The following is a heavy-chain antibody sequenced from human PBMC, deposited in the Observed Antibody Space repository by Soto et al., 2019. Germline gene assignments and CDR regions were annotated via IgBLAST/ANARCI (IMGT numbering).Heavy chain of an antibody. Sequence: QGQLLQSGDEVKKPGASVRVSCRASGYDFTSYGISWVRQAPGQGLEWVSWISAYNGKRDTAQKFQGRVNMTLDTSTETAHMELGDLTSADTAVYYCARGRIVASIHDAFEIWGQGTMVAVSS. CDR1: GYDFTSYG. CDR2: ISAYNGKR. CDR3: ARGRIVASIHDAFEI. D-gene: IGHD2-21*01. V-gene: IGHV1-18*01. J-gene: IGHJ3*02.